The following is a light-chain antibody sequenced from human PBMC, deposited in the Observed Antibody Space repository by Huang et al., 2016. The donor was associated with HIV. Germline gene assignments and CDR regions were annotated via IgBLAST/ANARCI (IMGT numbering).Light chain of an antibody. V-gene: IGKV3D-20*01. J-gene: IGKJ5*01. CDR2: DAS. CDR1: QSVSSY. Sequence: EIVLTQSPAPLSLSPGERATLSCGASQSVSSYLAWYQQKPGLAPRLLIYDASNRATDIPDRFSGRGSGTDFTLTISRLEPEDFAVYYCQQYGTLPRTFGQGTRLEIK. CDR3: QQYGTLPRT.